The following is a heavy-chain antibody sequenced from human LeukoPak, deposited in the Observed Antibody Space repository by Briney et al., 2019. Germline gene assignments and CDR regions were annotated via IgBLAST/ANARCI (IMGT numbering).Heavy chain of an antibody. CDR3: AKARGNLRANYFDY. V-gene: IGHV3-30*18. CDR2: ISYDGSNK. D-gene: IGHD1-14*01. J-gene: IGHJ4*02. Sequence: GGSLRLSCAASGFTFSTYGMNWVRQAPGKGLEWVAVISYDGSNKYYADSVKGRFTISRDNSKNTLFLQMNSLRAEDTAVYYCAKARGNLRANYFDYWGQGTLVTVSS. CDR1: GFTFSTYG.